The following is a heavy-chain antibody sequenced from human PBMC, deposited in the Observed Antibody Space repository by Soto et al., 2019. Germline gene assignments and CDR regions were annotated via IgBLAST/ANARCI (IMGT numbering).Heavy chain of an antibody. J-gene: IGHJ6*02. D-gene: IGHD7-27*01. CDR3: AREWGLLPYYVMNV. V-gene: IGHV4-61*03. CDR2: ISYTGRT. Sequence: PSETLSLTCIVSGDSVTSGSYYWTWLRQPPGKGLEWIGYISYTGRTKYNPSLQSRVTISVDTSKNDFSLNLSSVTAADTAVYFRAREWGLLPYYVMNVWGHGTAVTVPS. CDR1: GDSVTSGSYY.